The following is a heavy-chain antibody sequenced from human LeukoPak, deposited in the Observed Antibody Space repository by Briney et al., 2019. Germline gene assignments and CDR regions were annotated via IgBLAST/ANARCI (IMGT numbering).Heavy chain of an antibody. CDR2: IIPILGIA. CDR1: GGTFSSYT. V-gene: IGHV1-69*02. J-gene: IGHJ4*02. Sequence: SVKVSCKASGGTFSSYTISWVRQAPGQGLEWMGRIIPILGIANYAQKFQGRVTITADKSTSTAYMELSSLRSEDTAVYYCAALYYYDSSGHYPIDYWGQGTLVTVSS. CDR3: AALYYYDSSGHYPIDY. D-gene: IGHD3-22*01.